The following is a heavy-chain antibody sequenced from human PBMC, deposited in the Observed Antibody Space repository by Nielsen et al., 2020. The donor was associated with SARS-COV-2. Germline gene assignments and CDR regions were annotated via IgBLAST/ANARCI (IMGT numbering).Heavy chain of an antibody. J-gene: IGHJ4*02. Sequence: GESLKISCAASGFTFSSYGMYWVRQAPGKGLEWVAVIWYDGSNKYYADSVKGRFTISRDNPKNTLYLQMNSLRAEDTAVYYCARDRGRWLQLVVPQFDYWGQGTLVTVSS. V-gene: IGHV3-33*01. CDR1: GFTFSSYG. D-gene: IGHD5-24*01. CDR2: IWYDGSNK. CDR3: ARDRGRWLQLVVPQFDY.